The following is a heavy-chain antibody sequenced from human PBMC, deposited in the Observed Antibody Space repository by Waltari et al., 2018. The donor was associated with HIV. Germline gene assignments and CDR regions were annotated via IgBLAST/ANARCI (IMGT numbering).Heavy chain of an antibody. Sequence: VSGGSISSYYWSWIRQPAGKGLEWIGRIYTSGSTNYNPSLKSRVTMSVDTSKNQFSLKLSSVTAADTAVYYCARDATYYYDSSGSSVAFDIWGQGTMVTVSS. CDR3: ARDATYYYDSSGSSVAFDI. CDR2: IYTSGST. J-gene: IGHJ3*02. CDR1: GGSISSYY. D-gene: IGHD3-22*01. V-gene: IGHV4-4*07.